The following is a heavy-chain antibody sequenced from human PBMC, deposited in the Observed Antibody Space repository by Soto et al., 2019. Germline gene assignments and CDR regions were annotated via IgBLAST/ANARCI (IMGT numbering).Heavy chain of an antibody. D-gene: IGHD6-19*01. Sequence: QMQLVQSGSEVKKPGTSVKVSCKASGFTFTSSAVQWVRQARGQRLEWIGWIVVGSGNTNYAQKFQERVTITRDMSTSTAYMDLSSLRSEDTAVYYCAASYSSGWYYYYGMDVWGQGTTVTVSS. CDR1: GFTFTSSA. V-gene: IGHV1-58*01. CDR3: AASYSSGWYYYYGMDV. CDR2: IVVGSGNT. J-gene: IGHJ6*02.